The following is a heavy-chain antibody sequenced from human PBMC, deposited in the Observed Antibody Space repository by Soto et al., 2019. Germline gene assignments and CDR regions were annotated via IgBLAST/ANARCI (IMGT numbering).Heavy chain of an antibody. CDR1: GFTFITYD. Sequence: EVQLLESGGGSVQPGGSLRLSCAASGFTFITYDMTWVRQAPGKGLEWVSVSRGSDGSTYYADSVKGRFTISRDNSKNTVYLQMNSLRADDTARYYCVKGNWGDYWAQGTLVTVSS. J-gene: IGHJ4*02. CDR3: VKGNWGDY. CDR2: SRGSDGST. D-gene: IGHD7-27*01. V-gene: IGHV3-23*01.